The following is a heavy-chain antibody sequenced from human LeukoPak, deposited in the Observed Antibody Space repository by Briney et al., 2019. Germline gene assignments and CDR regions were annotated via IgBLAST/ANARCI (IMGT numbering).Heavy chain of an antibody. D-gene: IGHD1-20*01. Sequence: PSETLSLXCTVSGGSISSSIYYWGWSRQPPGKGQEWIGSISYSGATFYHPSLKSRVTISVDTSTNQFSLTLTSVTAADTAVYKCARQRITGTARGYFDSWGQGTLVTVSS. CDR2: ISYSGAT. J-gene: IGHJ4*02. CDR1: GGSISSSIYY. CDR3: ARQRITGTARGYFDS. V-gene: IGHV4-39*01.